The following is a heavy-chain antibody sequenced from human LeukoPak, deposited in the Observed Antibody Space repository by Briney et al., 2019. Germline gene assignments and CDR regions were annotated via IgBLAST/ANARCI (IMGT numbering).Heavy chain of an antibody. CDR2: MYAGGTT. V-gene: IGHV3-53*01. CDR1: GVIDSRNF. Sequence: LAGGSLRLSCAASGVIDSRNFMSWVRQAPGKGLQWVAIMYAGGTTDYSDSVRGRFHISRDSSNNTLSRQINSLRAEDTAVYYCARGSGSGWPLDRWGQGALVTVSS. CDR3: ARGSGSGWPLDR. D-gene: IGHD6-19*01. J-gene: IGHJ5*02.